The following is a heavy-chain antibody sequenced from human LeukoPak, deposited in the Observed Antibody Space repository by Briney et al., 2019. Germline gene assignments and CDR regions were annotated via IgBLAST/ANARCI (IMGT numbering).Heavy chain of an antibody. CDR1: GGSISSHY. V-gene: IGHV4-59*11. J-gene: IGHJ5*02. Sequence: SETLSLTCTVSGGSISSHYWSWIRQPPGKGLEWIGYIYYSGSTNYNPSLKSRVTISVDTSKNQFSLKLSSATAADTAVYYCAREFPTRGWFDPWGQGTLVTVSS. CDR3: AREFPTRGWFDP. CDR2: IYYSGST. D-gene: IGHD1-26*01.